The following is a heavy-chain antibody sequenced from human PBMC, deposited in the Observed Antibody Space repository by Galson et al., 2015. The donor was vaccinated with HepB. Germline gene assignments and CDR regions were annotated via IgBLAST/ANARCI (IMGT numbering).Heavy chain of an antibody. Sequence: ETLSLTCTVSGGSLSISNYYWGWIRQPPGKGLEWIGSIYSNGRTSYNPSLKSRVTIFVDTSKNQFSLRLSSVTAADTAMYYCARHLRFLEWLSNEPRDYWGQGTLVTVSS. D-gene: IGHD3-3*01. CDR3: ARHLRFLEWLSNEPRDY. CDR1: GGSLSISNYY. V-gene: IGHV4-39*01. J-gene: IGHJ4*02. CDR2: IYSNGRT.